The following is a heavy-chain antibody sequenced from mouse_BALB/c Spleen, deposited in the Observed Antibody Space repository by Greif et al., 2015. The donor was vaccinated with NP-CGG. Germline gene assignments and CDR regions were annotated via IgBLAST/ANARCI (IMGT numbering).Heavy chain of an antibody. CDR1: GYAFSSSW. D-gene: IGHD2-14*01. CDR2: IYPGDGDT. CDR3: ASAYRDDGDQAWFAY. J-gene: IGHJ3*01. Sequence: QVQLQQSGPELVKPGASVKISCKASGYAFSSSWMNWVKQRPGQGLEWIGRIYPGDGDTNYNGKFKGKATLTADKSSSTAYMQLSSLTAVDSAVYFCASAYRDDGDQAWFAYWGQGTLVTVSA. V-gene: IGHV1-82*01.